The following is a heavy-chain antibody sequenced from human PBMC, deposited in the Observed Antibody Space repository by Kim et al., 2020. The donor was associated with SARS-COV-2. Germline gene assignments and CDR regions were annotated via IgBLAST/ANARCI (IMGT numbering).Heavy chain of an antibody. CDR2: ISGSGSST. CDR3: AKSYDTLIGGYFYGMDV. J-gene: IGHJ6*02. CDR1: GLTFSSYV. V-gene: IGHV3-23*01. D-gene: IGHD3-9*01. Sequence: GGSLRLSCAASGLTFSSYVMAWVRQAPGKGLEWVSSISGSGSSTYHADSVKGRFTTSRDNSKNALYLQMNSRRAEDTAVYYCAKSYDTLIGGYFYGMDVWGQGTTVTVSS.